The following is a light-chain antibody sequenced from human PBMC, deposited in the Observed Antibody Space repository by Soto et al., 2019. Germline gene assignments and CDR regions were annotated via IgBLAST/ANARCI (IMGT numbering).Light chain of an antibody. V-gene: IGKV1-27*01. J-gene: IGKJ3*01. CDR2: AAS. CDR3: QKYSSVPV. Sequence: DIQMTQSPTSLSASVGDRVTITCRASQGIRNFVAWYQQKPGKPPKLLIYAASTLQSGVPSRFSSSGSGTDFTLTINLLQPEDVATYSCQKYSSVPVFGPGTKV. CDR1: QGIRNF.